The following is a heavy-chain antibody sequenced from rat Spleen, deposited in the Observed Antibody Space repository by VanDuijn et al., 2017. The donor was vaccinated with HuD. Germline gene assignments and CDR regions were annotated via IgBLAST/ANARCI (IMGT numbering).Heavy chain of an antibody. CDR3: ARENYTPDY. CDR2: ISNTGGTT. CDR1: GFTFKNYW. D-gene: IGHD1-8*01. Sequence: EVQLVESGGGLVQPGRSLKLSCEASGFTFKNYWMTWIRQAPGKGLEWIASISNTGGTTNYPDSVKGRFTISRDNAKNTLYLQMNSLRSEDTATYYCARENYTPDYWGQGVMVTVSS. V-gene: IGHV5-31*01. J-gene: IGHJ2*01.